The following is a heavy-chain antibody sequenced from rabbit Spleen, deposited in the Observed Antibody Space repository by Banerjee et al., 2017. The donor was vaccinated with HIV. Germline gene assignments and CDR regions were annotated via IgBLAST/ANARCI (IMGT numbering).Heavy chain of an antibody. CDR3: ARDTGSSFSSYGMDL. CDR1: GFDLSSYYY. CDR2: IDAGSSGFT. Sequence: EESGGDLVKPGASLTLTCTASGFDLSSYYYMCWVRQAPGKGLEWIACIDAGSSGFTYHANWAKGRFTISKTSSTTVTLQATSLTAADTATYFCARDTGSSFSSYGMDLWGPGTLVTVS. D-gene: IGHD8-1*01. J-gene: IGHJ6*01. V-gene: IGHV1S40*01.